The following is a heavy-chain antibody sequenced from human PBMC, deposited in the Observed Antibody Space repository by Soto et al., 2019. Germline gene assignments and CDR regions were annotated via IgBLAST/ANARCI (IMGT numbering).Heavy chain of an antibody. D-gene: IGHD3-3*02. J-gene: IGHJ1*01. CDR3: VRWHFAEPDQ. CDR2: ISPAGTI. V-gene: IGHV3-53*01. Sequence: PGGSLRLSSAGSGLMVSSSHMNRVLQAPGEGLEWVSVISPAGTIYDAAAVKGRFTISRDNSGNKSFLQMNSLRDEYTAVYYCVRWHFAEPDQWGQVTLLAVSS. CDR1: GLMVSSSH.